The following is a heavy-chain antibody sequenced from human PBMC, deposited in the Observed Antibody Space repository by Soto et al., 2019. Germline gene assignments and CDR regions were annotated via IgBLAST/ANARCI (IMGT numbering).Heavy chain of an antibody. V-gene: IGHV1-69*13. D-gene: IGHD6-19*01. J-gene: IGHJ5*02. Sequence: GPSVKVSCKASGGTFSSYAISWVRQAPGQGLEWMGGIIPIFGTANYAQKFQGRVTITADESTSTAYMELSSLRSEDTAVYYCARDRSSGSSWFDPWGQGTLVTVSS. CDR2: IIPIFGTA. CDR1: GGTFSSYA. CDR3: ARDRSSGSSWFDP.